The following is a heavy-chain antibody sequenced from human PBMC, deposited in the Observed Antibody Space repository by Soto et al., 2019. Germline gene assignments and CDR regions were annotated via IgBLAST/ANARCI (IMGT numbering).Heavy chain of an antibody. CDR1: GFTFSSYG. CDR3: ARDQSYYDSSGYYPDWYFDL. Sequence: QVQLVESGGGVVQPGRSLRLSCAASGFTFSSYGMHWVRQAPGKGLESVAVIWYDGSNKYYADSVKGRFTISRDNSKNTLYLQMNSLRAEDTAVYYCARDQSYYDSSGYYPDWYFDLWGRCTLVTVSS. V-gene: IGHV3-33*01. CDR2: IWYDGSNK. J-gene: IGHJ2*01. D-gene: IGHD3-22*01.